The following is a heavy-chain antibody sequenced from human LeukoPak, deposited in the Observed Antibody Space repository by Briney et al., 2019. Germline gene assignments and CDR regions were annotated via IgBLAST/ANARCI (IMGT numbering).Heavy chain of an antibody. CDR3: AREKDGYNYY. CDR1: GGTFSSYA. J-gene: IGHJ4*02. D-gene: IGHD5-24*01. V-gene: IGHV1-69*05. CDR2: IIPIFGTA. Sequence: GASVKVSCKASGGTFSSYAISWVRQAPGQGLEWMGGIIPIFGTANYAQKFQGRVTITTNESTSTAYMGLSSLRSEDTAVYYCAREKDGYNYYWGQGTLVTVSS.